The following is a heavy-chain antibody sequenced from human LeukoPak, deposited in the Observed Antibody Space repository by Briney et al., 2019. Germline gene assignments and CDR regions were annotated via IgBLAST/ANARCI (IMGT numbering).Heavy chain of an antibody. J-gene: IGHJ4*02. D-gene: IGHD1-26*01. CDR3: AKSGGYGLIDY. CDR2: IYSSGST. V-gene: IGHV4-39*01. Sequence: PSETLSLTCTVSGASISGSGYYWGWIRQPPGTGLEWIGSIYSSGSTYYNASLQSRVTISIETSKNQLSLRLNSVTAADTTMYYCAKSGGYGLIDYWGQGTLVTVSS. CDR1: GASISGSGYY.